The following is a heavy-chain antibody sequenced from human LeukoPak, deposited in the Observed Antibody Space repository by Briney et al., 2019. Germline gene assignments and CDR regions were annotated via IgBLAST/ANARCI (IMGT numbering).Heavy chain of an antibody. D-gene: IGHD1-26*01. J-gene: IGHJ4*02. CDR1: GFTFGDYA. CDR2: IRSKAYGGTT. Sequence: PGRSLRLSCTASGFTFGDYAMSWFRQAPGKGLEWVGFIRSKAYGGTTEYAASVKGRFTISRDDSKSIAYLQMNSLKTEDTAVYYCTRALVGATIEFDYWGQGTLVTVSS. CDR3: TRALVGATIEFDY. V-gene: IGHV3-49*03.